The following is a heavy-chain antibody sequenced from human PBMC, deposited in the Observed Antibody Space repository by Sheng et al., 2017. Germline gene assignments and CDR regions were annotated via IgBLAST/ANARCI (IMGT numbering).Heavy chain of an antibody. Sequence: EVQLLESGGGLVQPGGSLRLSCAASGFTFSSYAMSWVRQAPGKGLEWVSAISGSGGSTYYADSVKGRFTISRDNSKNTLYLQMNSLRAEDTAVYYCAIDLRGVDQKINYYGMDVWGQGTTVTVSS. D-gene: IGHD3-10*01. J-gene: IGHJ6*02. V-gene: IGHV3-23*01. CDR1: GFTFSSYA. CDR2: ISGSGGST. CDR3: AIDLRGVDQKINYYGMDV.